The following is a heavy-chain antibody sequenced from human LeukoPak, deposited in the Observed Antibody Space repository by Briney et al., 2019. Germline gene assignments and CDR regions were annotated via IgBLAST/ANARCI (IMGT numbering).Heavy chain of an antibody. CDR1: GGSVSGYY. CDR2: IYYSET. V-gene: IGHV4-59*08. CDR3: ARQGQGQTFDY. Sequence: SETLSLTCTVSGGSVSGYYWTWVRQPPGKGLEWIGYIYYSETNYNPSLKSRVNISLDPSKNQLSLKLTSVTAADTAVYYCARQGQGQTFDYWGQGTLVTVSS. J-gene: IGHJ4*02.